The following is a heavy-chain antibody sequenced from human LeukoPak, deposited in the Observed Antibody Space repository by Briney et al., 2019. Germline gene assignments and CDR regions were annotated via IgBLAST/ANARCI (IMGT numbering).Heavy chain of an antibody. J-gene: IGHJ4*02. CDR1: ACSISSSSYY. Sequence: PSETLSLTCSVPACSISSSSYYWGWFPQPPGKGLEWLVRIYYSGSTYSHPSRSSRLTISVDTSKNQFSLKLSSVTARDTAVYYCASRLVGATVDYWGQGNLVTVSS. D-gene: IGHD1-26*01. CDR3: ASRLVGATVDY. CDR2: IYYSGST. V-gene: IGHV4-39*01.